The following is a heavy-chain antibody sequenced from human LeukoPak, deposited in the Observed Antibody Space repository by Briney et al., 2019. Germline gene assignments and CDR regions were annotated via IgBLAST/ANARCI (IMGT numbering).Heavy chain of an antibody. Sequence: SGTLSLTCAVSGGSISSSNWWSWVRQPPGKGLEWIGEIYHSGSTNYNPSLKSRVTISVDKSKNQFSLKLSSVTAADTAVYYCARQYLKMVRGVITYYYYMDVWGKGTTVTISS. CDR2: IYHSGST. CDR1: GGSISSSNW. J-gene: IGHJ6*03. D-gene: IGHD3-10*01. CDR3: ARQYLKMVRGVITYYYYMDV. V-gene: IGHV4-4*02.